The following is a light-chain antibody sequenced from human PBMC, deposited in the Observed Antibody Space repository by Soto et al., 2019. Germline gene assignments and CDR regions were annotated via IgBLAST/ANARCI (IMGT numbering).Light chain of an antibody. CDR2: TNN. CDR3: AAWDHSLNGVV. J-gene: IGLJ2*01. CDR1: RSNIGSNT. Sequence: QSVLTQPPSASGTPGQRVTISCSGSRSNIGSNTVNWYQQLPGTAPKLLIYTNNQRPSGVPDRFSGSKSGTSASLAISGLQSEDEADYYCAAWDHSLNGVVFGGGTKLTVL. V-gene: IGLV1-44*01.